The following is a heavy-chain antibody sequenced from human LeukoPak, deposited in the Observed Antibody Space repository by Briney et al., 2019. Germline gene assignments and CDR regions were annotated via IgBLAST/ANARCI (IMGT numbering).Heavy chain of an antibody. CDR2: INPNSGGT. D-gene: IGHD6-19*01. Sequence: ASVKVSCKASGYTFTGYYMHWVRQAPGQGLEWMGWINPNSGGTNYAQKFQGRVTMTRDTSISTAYMELSRLRSDDTAVYYCASSRGYSSGWRLYYFDYWGQGTLVTVSS. J-gene: IGHJ4*02. CDR1: GYTFTGYY. CDR3: ASSRGYSSGWRLYYFDY. V-gene: IGHV1-2*02.